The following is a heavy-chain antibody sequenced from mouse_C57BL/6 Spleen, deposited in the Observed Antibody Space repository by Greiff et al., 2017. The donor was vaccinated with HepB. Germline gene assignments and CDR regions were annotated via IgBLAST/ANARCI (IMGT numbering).Heavy chain of an antibody. Sequence: EVKVVESGGGLVKPGGSLKLSCAASGFTFSSYAMSWVRQTPEKRLEWVATISDGGSYTYYPDNVKGRFTISRDNAKNNLYLQMSHLKSEDTAMYYCARGNYYGSSYVYYYAMDYWGQGTSVTVSS. D-gene: IGHD1-1*01. CDR1: GFTFSSYA. CDR3: ARGNYYGSSYVYYYAMDY. J-gene: IGHJ4*01. CDR2: ISDGGSYT. V-gene: IGHV5-4*03.